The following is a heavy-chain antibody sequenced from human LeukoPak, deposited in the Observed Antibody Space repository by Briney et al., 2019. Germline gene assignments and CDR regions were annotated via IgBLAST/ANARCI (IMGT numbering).Heavy chain of an antibody. J-gene: IGHJ3*02. D-gene: IGHD1-26*01. Sequence: GGSLRLSCAASGFTFGSYDMHWVRQATGKGLEWVSAIGTAGDTYYPGSVKGRFTISRENAKNSLYPQMNSLRAGDTAVYYCARGRLVGATENLDAFDIWGQGTMVTVSS. V-gene: IGHV3-13*01. CDR2: IGTAGDT. CDR1: GFTFGSYD. CDR3: ARGRLVGATENLDAFDI.